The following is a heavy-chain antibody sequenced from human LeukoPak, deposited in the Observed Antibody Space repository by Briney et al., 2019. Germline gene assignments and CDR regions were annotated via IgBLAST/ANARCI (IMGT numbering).Heavy chain of an antibody. J-gene: IGHJ4*02. CDR2: MNPNSGNT. CDR1: GYTFTSYD. CDR3: ARSLMVRGVIGMGY. D-gene: IGHD3-10*01. Sequence: ASVKVSCKASGYTFTSYDINWVRQATGQGLEWMGWMNPNSGNTGYAQKFQGRVTITRNTSISTAYMELSSLRSEDTAVYYCARSLMVRGVIGMGYRGQGTLVTVSS. V-gene: IGHV1-8*03.